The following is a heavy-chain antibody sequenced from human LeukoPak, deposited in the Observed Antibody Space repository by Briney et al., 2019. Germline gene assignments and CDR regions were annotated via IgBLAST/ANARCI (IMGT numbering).Heavy chain of an antibody. CDR2: ISGSGGNT. CDR3: AKDFRSGSYYDALGDFDY. J-gene: IGHJ4*02. Sequence: GGSLRLSCAASGFTFSSYAMSWVRQAPGKGLEWVSAISGSGGNTYYADSVKGRFTISRDNSKNTLYLQMNSLRAEDTAVYYCAKDFRSGSYYDALGDFDYWGQGTLVTVSS. D-gene: IGHD3-10*01. V-gene: IGHV3-23*01. CDR1: GFTFSSYA.